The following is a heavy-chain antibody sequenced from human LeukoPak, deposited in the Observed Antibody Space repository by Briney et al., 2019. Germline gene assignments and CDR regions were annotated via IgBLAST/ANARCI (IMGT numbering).Heavy chain of an antibody. V-gene: IGHV1-8*01. CDR3: ARVFGRWLAVD. D-gene: IGHD6-19*01. CDR2: MNPNSGNT. CDR1: GYTFTSYD. J-gene: IGHJ4*02. Sequence: ASVKVSCKASGYTFTSYDINWVRQATGQGLEWMGWMNPNSGNTGYPQKFQGRVTMTRDTSINTVYMELSSLRSEDTAIYYCARVFGRWLAVDWGQGTPVTVSS.